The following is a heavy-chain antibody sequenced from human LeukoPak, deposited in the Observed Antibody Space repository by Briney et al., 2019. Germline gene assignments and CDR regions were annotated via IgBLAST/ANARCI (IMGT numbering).Heavy chain of an antibody. Sequence: SETLSLNCSVSGGSISSYWWSWLRQPAGKGLEFIGRIYTTGRTNYNPSLKSRVSMSVDTSKNKFSLELRSVTAADTAVYFCARAGYTISSYRFDYWGQGALVTVSS. CDR2: IYTTGRT. D-gene: IGHD3-16*02. J-gene: IGHJ4*02. V-gene: IGHV4-4*07. CDR1: GGSISSYW. CDR3: ARAGYTISSYRFDY.